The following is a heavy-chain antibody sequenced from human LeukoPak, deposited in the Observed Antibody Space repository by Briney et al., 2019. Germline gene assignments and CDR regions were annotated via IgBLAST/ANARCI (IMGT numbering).Heavy chain of an antibody. CDR1: GDSVSSNSV. J-gene: IGHJ3*02. CDR2: TYYRSKWYN. Sequence: SQTLSLTCAISGDSVSSNSVWNWIRQSPSRGLEWLGRTYYRSKWYNDYAVSVESRITVNLDTSKNQFSLQLNSVTPEDTAVYYCARVGSYLDAFDMWGQGTMVTVSS. CDR3: ARVGSYLDAFDM. V-gene: IGHV6-1*01. D-gene: IGHD1-26*01.